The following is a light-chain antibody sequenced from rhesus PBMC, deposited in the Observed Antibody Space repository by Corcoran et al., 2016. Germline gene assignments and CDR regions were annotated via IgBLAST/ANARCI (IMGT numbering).Light chain of an antibody. V-gene: IGKV1-19*01. CDR3: QQYDDLPLT. CDR1: QGISNW. Sequence: DIQMTQSPSSLSASVGDKVTITCHASQGISNWLAWYQQKTWKAPKPLIYAASSLQSGVPSRFCGSGSGTDYTLTISSLQPEDVATYDCQQYDDLPLTFGGGTKVEIK. CDR2: AAS. J-gene: IGKJ4*01.